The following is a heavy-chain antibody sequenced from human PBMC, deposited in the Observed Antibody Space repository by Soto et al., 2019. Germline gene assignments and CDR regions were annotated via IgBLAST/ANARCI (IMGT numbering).Heavy chain of an antibody. CDR1: GFTVSRNY. V-gene: IGHV3-66*01. D-gene: IGHD3-9*01. Sequence: EVQLVESGGGLVQPGGSLRLSCAASGFTVSRNYMSWVRQAPGKGLEWVSVIYSGGSTYYVDSVKGRFTISRDNSKNTLYLQMDSLRAEDTAVYFCARDQWDDILSASSGMDVWGQGTTVTVSS. CDR3: ARDQWDDILSASSGMDV. J-gene: IGHJ6*02. CDR2: IYSGGST.